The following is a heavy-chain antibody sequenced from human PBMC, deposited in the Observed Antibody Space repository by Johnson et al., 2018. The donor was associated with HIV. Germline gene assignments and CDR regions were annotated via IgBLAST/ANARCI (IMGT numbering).Heavy chain of an antibody. CDR1: GFTCEDYG. D-gene: IGHD3-10*01. J-gene: IGHJ3*02. CDR2: IYWTSGTT. Sequence: VQLVESGGGVVQPGGSLRLSCAASGFTCEDYGMSWVRQAPGKGLAWVSGIYWTSGTTGYADSVKGRFTISRENAKNSLSLKMNSLRAEDTAVYYCARDPFGALDGDAFDIWSQGTMVTVSS. CDR3: ARDPFGALDGDAFDI. V-gene: IGHV3-20*04.